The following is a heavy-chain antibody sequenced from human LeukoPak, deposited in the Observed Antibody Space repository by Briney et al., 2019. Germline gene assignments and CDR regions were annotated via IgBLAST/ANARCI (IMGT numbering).Heavy chain of an antibody. V-gene: IGHV4-38-2*02. Sequence: SETLSLTCSVSGYSISSAYYWGWIRQPPGKGLEWIGEINHSGSTNYNPSLKSRVTISVDTSKNQFSLKLSSVTAADTAVYYCARVVVVITLPYYYYYYMDVWGAGTTVTISS. CDR1: GYSISSAYY. D-gene: IGHD3-22*01. CDR2: INHSGST. CDR3: ARVVVVITLPYYYYYYMDV. J-gene: IGHJ6*03.